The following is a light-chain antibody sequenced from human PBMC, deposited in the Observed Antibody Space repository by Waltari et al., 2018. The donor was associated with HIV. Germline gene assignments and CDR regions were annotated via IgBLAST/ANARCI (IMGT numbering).Light chain of an antibody. CDR1: DSRLVSNY. CDR2: KNN. Sequence: HSVVTQPPSAPGTPGQRVSDSCSGSDSRLVSNYVYCYQDLPVTAPKLLIYKNNQRSSGVPHRFSGSNSDTSASLAISGLRSEDEADYYCASWDDNLNSWVFGGGTKLTVL. J-gene: IGLJ3*02. CDR3: ASWDDNLNSWV. V-gene: IGLV1-47*01.